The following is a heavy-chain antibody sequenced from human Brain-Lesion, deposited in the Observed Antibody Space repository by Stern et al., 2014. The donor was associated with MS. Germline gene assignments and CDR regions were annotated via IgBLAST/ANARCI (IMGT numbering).Heavy chain of an antibody. CDR2: IFNSGST. J-gene: IGHJ6*02. D-gene: IGHD2-2*01. Sequence: MQLVESGPGLVKPSQTLSLSCTVSGGSISSGGYYWSWIRQPAGKGLEWIGRIFNSGSTSYNPSLKSRVPISIDPSKNQFSLRLNSMTAADTAVYYCARGRVVPGFQYYATDVWGQGTTVIVSS. CDR1: GGSISSGGYY. V-gene: IGHV4-61*02. CDR3: ARGRVVPGFQYYATDV.